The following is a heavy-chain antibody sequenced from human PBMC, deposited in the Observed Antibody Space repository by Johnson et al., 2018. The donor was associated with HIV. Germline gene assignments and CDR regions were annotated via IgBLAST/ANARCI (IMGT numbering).Heavy chain of an antibody. Sequence: QVQLVESGGGLVKPGGSLRLSCAASGFAFSDCYMSWIRQAPGKGLEWISYISSSDSTIYYADSVKGRFTISRDNAKNSLSLLMNSLRPEDTAVYYCARDSTPWGGDYVGYAFDIWGQGTMVTVSS. CDR1: GFAFSDCY. CDR2: ISSSDSTI. V-gene: IGHV3-11*04. CDR3: ARDSTPWGGDYVGYAFDI. D-gene: IGHD4-17*01. J-gene: IGHJ3*02.